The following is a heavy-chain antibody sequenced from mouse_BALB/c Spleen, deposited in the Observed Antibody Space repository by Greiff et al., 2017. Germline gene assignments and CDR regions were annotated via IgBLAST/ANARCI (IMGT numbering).Heavy chain of an antibody. V-gene: IGHV5-6-5*01. J-gene: IGHJ3*01. CDR3: AREGRHYYEAY. Sequence: EVMLVESGGGLVKPGGSLKLSCAASGFTFSSYAMSWVRQTPEKRLEWVASISSGGSTYYPDSVKGRFTISRDNARNILYLQMSSLRSEDTAMYYCAREGRHYYEAYWGQGTLVTVSA. CDR1: GFTFSSYA. CDR2: ISSGGST. D-gene: IGHD1-2*01.